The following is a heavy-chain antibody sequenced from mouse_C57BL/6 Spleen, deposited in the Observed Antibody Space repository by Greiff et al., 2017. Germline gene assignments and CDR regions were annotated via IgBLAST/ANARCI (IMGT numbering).Heavy chain of an antibody. CDR2: IDPETGGT. D-gene: IGHD1-1*01. Sequence: QVQLQQSGAELVRPGASVTLSCKASGYTFTDYEMHWVKQTPVHGLEWIGAIDPETGGTAYNQKFKGKAILTADKSSSTAYMELRSLTSEDSAVYYCTKRDYYGSSYGGYFDYWGQGTTLTVSS. J-gene: IGHJ2*01. CDR1: GYTFTDYE. V-gene: IGHV1-15*01. CDR3: TKRDYYGSSYGGYFDY.